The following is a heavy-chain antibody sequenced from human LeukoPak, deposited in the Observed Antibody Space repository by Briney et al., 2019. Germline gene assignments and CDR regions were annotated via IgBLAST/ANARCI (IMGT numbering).Heavy chain of an antibody. J-gene: IGHJ4*02. CDR3: ARDRGNWGLDY. Sequence: SETLSLTCTVSGGSISSYYWSWIRQPPGKGLEWIGYIYYSGSTNYYPSLKSRVTISVDTSRNQFSLKLNSVTAADTAVYYCARDRGNWGLDYWGQGILVTVSS. D-gene: IGHD7-27*01. CDR2: IYYSGST. CDR1: GGSISSYY. V-gene: IGHV4-59*01.